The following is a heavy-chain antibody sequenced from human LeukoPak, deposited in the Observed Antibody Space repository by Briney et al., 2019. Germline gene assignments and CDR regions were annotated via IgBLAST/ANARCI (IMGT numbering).Heavy chain of an antibody. Sequence: SETLSLTCTVSGYSISSGYYWGWIRQPPGKRLEWIGSIYHSGSTYYNPSLKSRVTISVDTSKKQFSLKLSSVTAADTAVYYCARGRDFLTDWGQGTLVIVSS. CDR3: ARGRDFLTD. D-gene: IGHD5-24*01. V-gene: IGHV4-38-2*02. CDR2: IYHSGST. CDR1: GYSISSGYY. J-gene: IGHJ4*02.